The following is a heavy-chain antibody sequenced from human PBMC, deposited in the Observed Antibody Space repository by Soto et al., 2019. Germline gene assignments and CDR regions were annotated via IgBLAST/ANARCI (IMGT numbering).Heavy chain of an antibody. CDR3: TRDPGGDYADY. CDR2: IYYSGST. CDR1: GGSISSGGYY. J-gene: IGHJ4*02. Sequence: VQLQESCPVLVKPSQTLSLTCTVSGGSISSGGYYWSWIRQHPGKGLEGIGYIYYSGSTYYNTSLKSRVTLSVDTSKNQFSLELSSVTAADTAVYYWTRDPGGDYADYWGQGTLVTVSS. D-gene: IGHD4-17*01. V-gene: IGHV4-31*03.